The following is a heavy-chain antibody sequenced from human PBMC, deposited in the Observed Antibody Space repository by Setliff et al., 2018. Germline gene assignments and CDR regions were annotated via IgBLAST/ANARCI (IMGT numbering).Heavy chain of an antibody. D-gene: IGHD3-9*01. J-gene: IGHJ4*02. V-gene: IGHV7-4-1*02. CDR3: ALLIDYDILTGYLPDDF. CDR2: INTNTGNP. CDR1: GYTFNTYS. Sequence: GASVKVSCKASGYTFNTYSMNWVRQAPGQGLEWMGWINTNTGNPTYAQGFTGRFVLSLDISVSTAYLQISSLKTEDTAVYYCALLIDYDILTGYLPDDFWGQGTLVTVSS.